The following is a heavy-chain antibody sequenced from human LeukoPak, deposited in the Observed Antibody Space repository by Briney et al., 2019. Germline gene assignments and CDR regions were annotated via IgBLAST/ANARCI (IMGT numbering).Heavy chain of an antibody. CDR1: GFTFSSYA. Sequence: GGSLRLSCAASGFTFSSYAMSWVRQAPGKGLEWVSAFSGSGGSTYYADSVKGRFTISRDNSKNTLYLQMNSLRAEDTAVYYCARGPSGYHNTGGQGTLVTVSS. CDR3: ARGPSGYHNT. V-gene: IGHV3-23*01. D-gene: IGHD5-12*01. J-gene: IGHJ4*02. CDR2: FSGSGGST.